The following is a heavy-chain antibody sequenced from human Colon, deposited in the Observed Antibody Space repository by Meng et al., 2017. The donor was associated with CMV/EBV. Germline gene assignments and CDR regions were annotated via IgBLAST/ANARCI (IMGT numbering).Heavy chain of an antibody. Sequence: SETLSLTCTVPGGSISSYYWSWIRQPPGKGLEWIGYIYYSGSTNYNPSLKSRVTISVDTSKNQFSLKLSSVTAADTAVYYCARDLGGDYFDYWGQGTLVTVSS. D-gene: IGHD3-16*01. CDR1: GGSISSYY. V-gene: IGHV4-59*01. CDR3: ARDLGGDYFDY. J-gene: IGHJ4*02. CDR2: IYYSGST.